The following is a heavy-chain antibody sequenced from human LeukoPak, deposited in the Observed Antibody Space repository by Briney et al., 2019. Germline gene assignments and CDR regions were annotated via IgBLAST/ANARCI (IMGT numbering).Heavy chain of an antibody. D-gene: IGHD6-13*01. J-gene: IGHJ4*02. CDR1: GGSISGYH. CDR3: ARDRGSAGGFDF. Sequence: SETLSLTCTVSGGSISGYHWSWIRQPPGKGLEWIAFVSYSGSTNYSPSLKTRVTISRDTSKNQLSMKLSSVTAADTDVYYCARDRGSAGGFDFWGQGALVTVSS. CDR2: VSYSGST. V-gene: IGHV4-59*01.